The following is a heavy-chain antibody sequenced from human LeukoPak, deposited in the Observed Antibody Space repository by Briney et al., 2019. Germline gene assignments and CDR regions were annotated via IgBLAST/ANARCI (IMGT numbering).Heavy chain of an antibody. CDR2: IYSSGST. V-gene: IGHV4-4*07. CDR3: ARGAYYYGSGSYYTN. J-gene: IGHJ4*02. D-gene: IGHD3-10*01. CDR1: GGSISSYY. Sequence: SETLSLTCTVSGGSISSYYWNWIRQPAGKGLEWIGRIYSSGSTNYNPSLKSRVTISVDTSKNQLSLKVSSVTAADTAVYYCARGAYYYGSGSYYTNWGQGTLVTVSS.